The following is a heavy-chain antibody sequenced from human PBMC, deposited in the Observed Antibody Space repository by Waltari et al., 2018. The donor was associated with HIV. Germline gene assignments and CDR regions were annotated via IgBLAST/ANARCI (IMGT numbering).Heavy chain of an antibody. CDR3: ARDYYYDSSGYFYY. J-gene: IGHJ4*02. Sequence: QLQLQESGPGLVKPSETLSLTCTVSGGSMSSSSYYWGWIRQPPGKGLEWIGSIYYGGGTNYNPSLKSRVTISVDTSDNQFSLRLSSVTAADTAVYYCARDYYYDSSGYFYYWGQGKLVTVSS. D-gene: IGHD3-22*01. V-gene: IGHV4-39*07. CDR2: IYYGGGT. CDR1: GGSMSSSSYY.